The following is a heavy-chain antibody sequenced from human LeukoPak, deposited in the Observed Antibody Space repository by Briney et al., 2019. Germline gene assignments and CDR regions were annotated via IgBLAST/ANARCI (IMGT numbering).Heavy chain of an antibody. Sequence: GGSLRLSCAASGFTFSAYSMNWVRQAPGKGLEWVSYVSGSGDARYYADSVKGRLTISRDNAKNSLYLQMNSLTAEDTAVYYCARDYIYAYDYWGQGILVTVSS. CDR3: ARDYIYAYDY. J-gene: IGHJ4*02. CDR1: GFTFSAYS. V-gene: IGHV3-48*01. D-gene: IGHD3-16*01. CDR2: VSGSGDAR.